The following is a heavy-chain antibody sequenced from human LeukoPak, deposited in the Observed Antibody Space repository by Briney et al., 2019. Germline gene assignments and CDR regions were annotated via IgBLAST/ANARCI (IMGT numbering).Heavy chain of an antibody. D-gene: IGHD2-15*01. V-gene: IGHV4-39*01. CDR1: GGSISSSSDY. CDR3: ARHNYCSGDSCYSIDY. Sequence: SETLSLTCTVSGGSISSSSDYWGWVRQPPGKGLVYIGSIFYSGSTYYNPSLKSRVTISVDTSNNQFSLKLSSVTAADTAVYYCARHNYCSGDSCYSIDYWGQGTLVTVSS. CDR2: IFYSGST. J-gene: IGHJ4*02.